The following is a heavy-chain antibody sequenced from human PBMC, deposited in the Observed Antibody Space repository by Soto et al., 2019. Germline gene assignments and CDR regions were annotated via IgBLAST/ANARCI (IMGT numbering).Heavy chain of an antibody. D-gene: IGHD2-2*01. Sequence: ASVKISCKASGFTFTSSAVKGVRQARGQRLEWIGWIVVGSGNTTYAQKFQERVTINRDMSTSTAYMELSSLRAEDTAVYYCAPEHGIVVVPAAIGSISLSWFDPWGQGTLVTVSS. V-gene: IGHV1-58*01. CDR2: IVVGSGNT. CDR1: GFTFTSSA. CDR3: APEHGIVVVPAAIGSISLSWFDP. J-gene: IGHJ5*02.